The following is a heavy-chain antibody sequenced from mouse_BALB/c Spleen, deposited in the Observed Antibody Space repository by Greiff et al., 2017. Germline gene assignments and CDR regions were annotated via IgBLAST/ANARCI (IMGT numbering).Heavy chain of an antibody. CDR2: IYPSDSYT. D-gene: IGHD1-1*01. CDR1: GYTFTSYW. CDR3: ARSNYGYWYFDV. V-gene: IGHV1-69*02. J-gene: IGHJ1*01. Sequence: QVQLQQPGAELVRPGASVKLSCKASGYTFTSYWINWVKQRPGQGLEWIGNIYPSDSYTNYNQKFKDKATLTVDKSSSTAYMQLSSPTSEDSAVYYCARSNYGYWYFDVWGAGTTVTVSS.